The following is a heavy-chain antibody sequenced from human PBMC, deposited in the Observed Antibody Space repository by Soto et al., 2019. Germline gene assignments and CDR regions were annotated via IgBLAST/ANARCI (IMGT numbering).Heavy chain of an antibody. J-gene: IGHJ4*02. D-gene: IGHD6-13*01. CDR2: ISGSGGST. Sequence: VGSLRLSCAASGFTFSSYAMSWVRQAPGKGLEWVSAISGSGGSTYYADSVKGRFTISRDNSKNTLYLQMNSLRAEDTAVYYCAKDPTASSSWYSYWGQGTLVTVSS. CDR3: AKDPTASSSWYSY. CDR1: GFTFSSYA. V-gene: IGHV3-23*01.